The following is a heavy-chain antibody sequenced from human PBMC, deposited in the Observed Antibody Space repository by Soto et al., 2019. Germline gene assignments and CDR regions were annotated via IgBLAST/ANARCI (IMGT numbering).Heavy chain of an antibody. V-gene: IGHV3-30-3*01. J-gene: IGHJ4*02. CDR1: VFTFSIYA. D-gene: IGHD2-2*01. CDR3: ARGPSSLTRFDY. Sequence: WGALLVSCASSVFTFSIYAMHWVRQAPGKGLDWVAVISYDGSNKYYADSVKGRFTISRDNSKNTLYLQMNSLRAEDTAVYYCARGPSSLTRFDYWGQGTLVTVSS. CDR2: ISYDGSNK.